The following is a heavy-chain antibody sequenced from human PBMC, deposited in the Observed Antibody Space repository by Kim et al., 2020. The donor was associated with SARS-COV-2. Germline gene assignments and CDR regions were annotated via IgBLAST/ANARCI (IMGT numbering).Heavy chain of an antibody. V-gene: IGHV1-69*04. CDR2: IIPILGIA. Sequence: SVKVSCKASGGTFSSYAISWVRQAPGQGLEWMGRIIPILGIANYAQKFQGRVTITADKSTSTAYMELSSLRSEDTAVYYCAMTFLGYCSSTSCYPVWGQGTTVTVSS. CDR3: AMTFLGYCSSTSCYPV. D-gene: IGHD2-2*01. CDR1: GGTFSSYA. J-gene: IGHJ6*02.